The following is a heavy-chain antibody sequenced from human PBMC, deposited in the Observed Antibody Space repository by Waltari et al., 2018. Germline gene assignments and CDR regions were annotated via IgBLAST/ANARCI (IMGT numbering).Heavy chain of an antibody. D-gene: IGHD5-12*01. CDR2: IWYDGSNK. CDR1: GFTFSSYG. Sequence: QVQLVESGGGVVQPGRSLRLSCAASGFTFSSYGMHWVRQAPGKGLEWVAVIWYDGSNKYDAASVKGRFTISRDNSKNTLYLQMNSLRAEDTAVYYCARVKFSGYDSPPGYWGQGTLVTVSS. CDR3: ARVKFSGYDSPPGY. V-gene: IGHV3-33*01. J-gene: IGHJ4*02.